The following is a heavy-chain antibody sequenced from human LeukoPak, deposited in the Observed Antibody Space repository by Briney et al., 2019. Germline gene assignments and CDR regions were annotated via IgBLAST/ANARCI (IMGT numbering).Heavy chain of an antibody. CDR3: ARDDDLGEPMDV. D-gene: IGHD4-17*01. CDR1: GFTFSSYS. Sequence: PGGSLRLSCVASGFTFSSYSMNWVRQAPGKGLEWVSYISSSSSTIYYADSVKGRFTISRDNAKISLYLQMNSLRAEDTAVYYCARDDDLGEPMDVWGQGTTVTVSS. V-gene: IGHV3-48*01. CDR2: ISSSSSTI. J-gene: IGHJ6*02.